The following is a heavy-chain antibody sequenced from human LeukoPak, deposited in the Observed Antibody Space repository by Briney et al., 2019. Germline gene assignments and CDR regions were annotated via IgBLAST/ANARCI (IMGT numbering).Heavy chain of an antibody. Sequence: GESLKISCKGFGYTFTQYWIGWVRQMPGKGLEWMAIIYPGDSDIRYSPSFQGQVTISADKSISTAYLQWSTLQASDTAMYYCARYPDYWGQGTLVTVSS. CDR3: ARYPDY. J-gene: IGHJ4*02. CDR2: IYPGDSDI. V-gene: IGHV5-51*01. CDR1: GYTFTQYW.